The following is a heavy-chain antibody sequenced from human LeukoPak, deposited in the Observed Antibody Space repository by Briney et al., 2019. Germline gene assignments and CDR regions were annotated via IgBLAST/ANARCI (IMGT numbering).Heavy chain of an antibody. D-gene: IGHD3-10*01. V-gene: IGHV1-69*06. CDR2: IIPIFGTA. J-gene: IGHJ5*02. CDR1: GGTFSSYA. Sequence: SVKVSCKASGGTFSSYAISWVRQAPGQGLEWMGGIIPIFGTANYAQKFQGRVTITADKSTSTAYMELSNLRSEDTAVYYCARDLEGSGSYYLNWFDPWGQGTLVTVSS. CDR3: ARDLEGSGSYYLNWFDP.